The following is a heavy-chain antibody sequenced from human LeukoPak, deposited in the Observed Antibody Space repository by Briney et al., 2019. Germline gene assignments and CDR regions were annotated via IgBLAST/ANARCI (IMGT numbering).Heavy chain of an antibody. CDR2: ISGSGDTT. CDR1: GFTFSSYA. CDR3: ARSNQADDY. Sequence: GGSLRLSCAASGFTFSSYAMNWVRQAPGKGLEWVSFISGSGDTTYYADSVKGRFTISRDKSKNTLYLQMNSLRAEDTGVYYCARSNQADDYWGQGTLVTVSS. V-gene: IGHV3-23*01. D-gene: IGHD1-14*01. J-gene: IGHJ4*02.